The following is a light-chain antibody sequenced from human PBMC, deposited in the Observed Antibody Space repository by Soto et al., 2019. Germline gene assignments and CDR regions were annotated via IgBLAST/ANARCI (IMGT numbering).Light chain of an antibody. V-gene: IGLV3-1*01. J-gene: IGLJ2*01. CDR2: QDS. CDR3: QAWDSSAAPGVV. Sequence: SYELTQPPSMSVSPGQTASITCSGDKLGDKYTCWYQQKPGQSPVLVIYQDSKRPSGIPERFSGSNSGNTATLTISETQAMDEADYYCQAWDSSAAPGVVFGGRTKLTVL. CDR1: KLGDKY.